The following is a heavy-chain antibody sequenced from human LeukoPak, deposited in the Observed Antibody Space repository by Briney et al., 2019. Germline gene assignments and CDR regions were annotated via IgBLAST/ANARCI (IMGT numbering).Heavy chain of an antibody. CDR3: ARGPVTMTVADGWFDP. CDR2: MNPNSGNT. V-gene: IGHV1-8*01. J-gene: IGHJ5*02. D-gene: IGHD3-22*01. CDR1: GYTFTSYD. Sequence: GASVKVSCKASGYTFTSYDINWVRQATGQGLEWMGWMNPNSGNTGYAQKFQGRVTITADKSTSTAYMELSSLRSEDTAVYYCARGPVTMTVADGWFDPWGQGTLVTVSS.